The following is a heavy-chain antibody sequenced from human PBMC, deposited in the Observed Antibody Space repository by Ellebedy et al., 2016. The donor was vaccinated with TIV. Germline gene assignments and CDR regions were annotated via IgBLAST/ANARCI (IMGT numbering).Heavy chain of an antibody. D-gene: IGHD3-16*01. J-gene: IGHJ4*02. CDR1: GFTFSSYA. CDR3: VKAWGD. CDR2: IVSNGDST. Sequence: GESLKISCSASGFTFSSYAMHWVRQAPVKGLESISAIVSNGDSTYYANSVKGRFTISRDNSKNTLYLQMSSLRPEDTAVYYCVKAWGDWGQGTLVTVSS. V-gene: IGHV3-64D*06.